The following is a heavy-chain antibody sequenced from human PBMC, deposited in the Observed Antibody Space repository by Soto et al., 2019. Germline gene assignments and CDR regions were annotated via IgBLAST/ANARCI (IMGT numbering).Heavy chain of an antibody. CDR1: GYTFTSYY. CDR3: ARDGPYYYDSSGQDAFDI. Sequence: EASVKVSCKASGYTFTSYYMHWVRQAPGQGLEWMGIINPSGGSTSYAQKFQGRVTMTRDTSTSTVYMELSSLRSEDTAVYYCARDGPYYYDSSGQDAFDIWGQGTMVTV. CDR2: INPSGGST. J-gene: IGHJ3*02. V-gene: IGHV1-46*01. D-gene: IGHD3-22*01.